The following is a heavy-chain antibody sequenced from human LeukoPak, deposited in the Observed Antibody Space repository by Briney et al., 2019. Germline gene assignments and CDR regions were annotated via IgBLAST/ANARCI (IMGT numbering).Heavy chain of an antibody. Sequence: GESLKISCKGSGYSLTSYWIGWVRQMPGKGLEWMGIIYPGDSDTRYSPSFQGQVTISADKSISTAYLQWSSLKASDTAMYYCARQYSSGWYGDAFDIWGQGTMITVSS. CDR1: GYSLTSYW. CDR3: ARQYSSGWYGDAFDI. CDR2: IYPGDSDT. D-gene: IGHD6-19*01. V-gene: IGHV5-51*01. J-gene: IGHJ3*02.